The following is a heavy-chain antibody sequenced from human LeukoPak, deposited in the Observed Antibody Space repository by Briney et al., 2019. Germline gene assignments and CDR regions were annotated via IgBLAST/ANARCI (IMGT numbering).Heavy chain of an antibody. CDR1: GFIVSSNY. V-gene: IGHV3-66*01. CDR2: IYNGGIT. D-gene: IGHD6-13*01. Sequence: GGSLRLSCAASGFIVSSNYMSWVRQAPGKGLEWVSVIYNGGITYADSVKGRFTISRDTSKNTVSLQLNTPRAEDTAVYYCARDLGYSSDYWGQGTLVTVSS. CDR3: ARDLGYSSDY. J-gene: IGHJ4*02.